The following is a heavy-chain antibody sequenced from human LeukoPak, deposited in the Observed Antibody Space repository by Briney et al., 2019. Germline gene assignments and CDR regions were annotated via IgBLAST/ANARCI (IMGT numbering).Heavy chain of an antibody. CDR2: ISSSSSTI. CDR1: GFTFSSYS. Sequence: GGSLRLSCAASGFTFSSYSMNWVRQAPGKGLEWVSYISSSSSTIYYADSVKGRFTISRDNAKNSLYLQMNSLRDEDTAVYYCARARREDVVVIATNTRRYYYMDVWGKGTTVTVSS. J-gene: IGHJ6*03. CDR3: ARARREDVVVIATNTRRYYYMDV. D-gene: IGHD2-21*01. V-gene: IGHV3-48*02.